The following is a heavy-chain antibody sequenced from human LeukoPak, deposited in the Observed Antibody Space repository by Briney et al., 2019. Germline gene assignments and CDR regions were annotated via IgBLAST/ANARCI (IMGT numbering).Heavy chain of an antibody. CDR3: ARHRRDYDYGDH. V-gene: IGHV4-34*01. D-gene: IGHD4-17*01. Sequence: PSETLSLTCAVQGVPISGFFWSWIRQPPGKGLGWIAEINHSGGTNYNPSLKSRATISVDTSENQFSLRVTSVTAADTAVYYCARHRRDYDYGDHWGQGTLVTVSS. CDR2: INHSGGT. CDR1: GVPISGFF. J-gene: IGHJ4*02.